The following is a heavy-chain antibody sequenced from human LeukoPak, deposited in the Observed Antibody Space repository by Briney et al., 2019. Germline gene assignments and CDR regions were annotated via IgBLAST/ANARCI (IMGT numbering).Heavy chain of an antibody. CDR1: GFTFSTYS. D-gene: IGHD4-23*01. J-gene: IGHJ4*02. V-gene: IGHV3-48*01. CDR2: ISYSSSPI. Sequence: GGSLRLSCAASGFTFSTYSMKWVRKAPGKGLECVSYISYSSSPIYYADSVKGRFTISRDNAKNSLYLQMNSPRAEDTAVYYCARAVGNHFDYWGQGTLVTVSS. CDR3: ARAVGNHFDY.